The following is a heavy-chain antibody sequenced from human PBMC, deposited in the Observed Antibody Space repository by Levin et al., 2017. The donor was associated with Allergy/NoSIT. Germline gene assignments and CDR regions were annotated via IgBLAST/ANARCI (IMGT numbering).Heavy chain of an antibody. CDR1: GFTFSSYA. CDR2: ISGSGGDT. Sequence: GGSLRLSCAASGFTFSSYAMSWVRQAPGKGLEWVSAISGSGGDTYYPDSVKGRFSISRDNSKNTLYLQMNSLRAEDTAVYYCAKGAPGVIQYFQHWGQGTLVTVSS. V-gene: IGHV3-23*01. D-gene: IGHD7-27*01. CDR3: AKGAPGVIQYFQH. J-gene: IGHJ1*01.